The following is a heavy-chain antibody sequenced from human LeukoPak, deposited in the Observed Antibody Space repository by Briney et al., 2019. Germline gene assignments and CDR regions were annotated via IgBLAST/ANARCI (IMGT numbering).Heavy chain of an antibody. V-gene: IGHV4-59*11. CDR2: IYYSGST. Sequence: TSETLSLTCTVSGGSISSHYWGWIRQPPGKGLEWIGYIYYSGSTNYNPSLKNRVTISVDTSKKQFSLKLSSVTAADTAVYYCARSNWGSDSYYYYMDVWGKGTTVTVSS. D-gene: IGHD7-27*01. J-gene: IGHJ6*03. CDR3: ARSNWGSDSYYYYMDV. CDR1: GGSISSHY.